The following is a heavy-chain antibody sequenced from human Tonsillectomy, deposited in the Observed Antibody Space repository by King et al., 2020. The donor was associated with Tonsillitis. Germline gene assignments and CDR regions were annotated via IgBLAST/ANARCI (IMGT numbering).Heavy chain of an antibody. D-gene: IGHD3-16*01. CDR1: GFSVSNNY. CDR2: IYSGGST. J-gene: IGHJ5*02. Sequence: VQLVESGGGLVQPGGSLRLSCAASGFSVSNNYMSWVRQAPGKGLDWVSDIYSGGSTNYADSVKGRFTVSRHNSKNTLYLQMNNLRAEDTAVYYCAGGKDYTLPHSFDPWGQGTLVTVSS. V-gene: IGHV3-53*04. CDR3: AGGKDYTLPHSFDP.